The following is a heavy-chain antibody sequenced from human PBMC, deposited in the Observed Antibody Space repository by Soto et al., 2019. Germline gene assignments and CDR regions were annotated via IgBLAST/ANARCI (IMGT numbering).Heavy chain of an antibody. CDR1: GFTCSSYD. Sequence: GGSLRLSCAASGFTCSSYDMSWVRQAPGKGLEWVSTILVGGSTHYPDSVKGRFTISRDNSKNTVFPQMNSLTPGDTAVYYCAKATATGGGAFDICGQGTVVTVSS. CDR3: AKATATGGGAFDI. CDR2: ILVGGST. D-gene: IGHD2-8*02. J-gene: IGHJ3*02. V-gene: IGHV3-23*01.